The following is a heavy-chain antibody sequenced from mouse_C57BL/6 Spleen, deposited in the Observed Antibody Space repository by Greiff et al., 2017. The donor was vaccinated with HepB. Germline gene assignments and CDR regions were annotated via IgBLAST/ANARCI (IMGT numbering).Heavy chain of an antibody. CDR1: GYTFTDYY. V-gene: IGHV1-19*01. CDR3: ARDWAGFAY. CDR2: INPYNGGT. J-gene: IGHJ3*01. D-gene: IGHD4-1*01. Sequence: EVQLQQSGPVLVKPGASVKMSCKASGYTFTDYYMNWVKQSHGKSLEWIGVINPYNGGTSYNQKFKGKATLTVDKSSSTAYMELNSLTSEDSAVYYCARDWAGFAYWGQGTLVTVSA.